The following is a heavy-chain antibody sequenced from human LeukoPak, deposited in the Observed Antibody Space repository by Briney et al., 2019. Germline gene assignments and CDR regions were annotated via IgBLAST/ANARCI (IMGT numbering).Heavy chain of an antibody. D-gene: IGHD6-13*01. V-gene: IGHV4-34*01. J-gene: IGHJ5*02. CDR3: ARALNSSWYWFDP. CDR2: INHSGST. Sequence: SETLSLTCAVYGGSFSGYYWSWIRQPPGKGLEWIGEINHSGSTNYNPSLKSRVTISVDTSKNQFSLKLSSVTAADTAVYYCARALNSSWYWFDPWGQGTLVTVSS. CDR1: GGSFSGYY.